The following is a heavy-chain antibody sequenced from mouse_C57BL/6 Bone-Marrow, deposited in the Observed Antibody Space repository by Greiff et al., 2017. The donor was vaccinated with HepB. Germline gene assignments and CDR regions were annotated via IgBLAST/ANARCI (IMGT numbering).Heavy chain of an antibody. CDR1: GYTFTSYW. CDR3: ARENYSNSPWFAY. Sequence: QVQLQQPGAELVRPGSSVKLSCKASGYTFTSYWMHWVKQRPIQGLEWIGNIDPSDSETHYNQKFKDKATLTVDKSSSTAYMQLSSLTSEDSAVYYCARENYSNSPWFAYWGQGTLFTVSA. V-gene: IGHV1-52*01. J-gene: IGHJ3*01. D-gene: IGHD2-5*01. CDR2: IDPSDSET.